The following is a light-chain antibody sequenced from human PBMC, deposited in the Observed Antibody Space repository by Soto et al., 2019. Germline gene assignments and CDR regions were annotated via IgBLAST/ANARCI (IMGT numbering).Light chain of an antibody. CDR1: SGSIASNY. CDR3: QSYDSSNPDVV. Sequence: NFILTQPHSVSESPGKTVTISCTRSSGSIASNYVQWYQQRPGSSPTTVIYEDNQRPSGVPDRFSGSIDSSSNSASLTISGLKTEDEADYYCQSYDSSNPDVVFGTGTKLTVL. V-gene: IGLV6-57*01. J-gene: IGLJ1*01. CDR2: EDN.